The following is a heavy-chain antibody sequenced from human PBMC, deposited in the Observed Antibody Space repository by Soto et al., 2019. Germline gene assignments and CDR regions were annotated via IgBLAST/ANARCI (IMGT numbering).Heavy chain of an antibody. CDR3: ATPKGLEDLGMVV. V-gene: IGHV3-73*02. CDR1: GFTFSGSA. CDR2: IRSKANGYVT. D-gene: IGHD1-1*01. Sequence: EVQLVESGGGLVQPGGSLKLSCAASGFTFSGSAMHWVRQAPGKGLEWVGRIRSKANGYVTAYTESVKGRFSISRDESKNTAFLQMNGLKTEDTAVYFCATPKGLEDLGMVVWGRGTKVTV. J-gene: IGHJ6*02.